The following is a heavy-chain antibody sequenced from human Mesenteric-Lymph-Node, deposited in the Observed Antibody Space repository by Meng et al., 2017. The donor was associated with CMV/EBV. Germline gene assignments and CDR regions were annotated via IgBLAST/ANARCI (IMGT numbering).Heavy chain of an antibody. Sequence: GESLKISCAASGFTFSSYGMHWVRQAPGEGLEWVAFIRYDGSNKYYADSVKGRFTISRDNSKNTLYLQMNSLRAEDTAVYYCAKDRPGAFDIWGQGTMVTVSS. J-gene: IGHJ3*02. CDR1: GFTFSSYG. V-gene: IGHV3-30*02. CDR2: IRYDGSNK. D-gene: IGHD3-10*01. CDR3: AKDRPGAFDI.